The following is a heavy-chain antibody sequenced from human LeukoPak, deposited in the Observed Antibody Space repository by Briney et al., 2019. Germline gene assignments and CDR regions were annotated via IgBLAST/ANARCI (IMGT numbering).Heavy chain of an antibody. D-gene: IGHD3-3*01. V-gene: IGHV3-30-3*01. CDR3: AKDDDFWSGYYSLDY. CDR1: GFTFSSYA. J-gene: IGHJ4*02. Sequence: PGGSLRLSCAASGFTFSSYAMHWVRQAPGKGLEWVAVISYDGSNKYYADSVKGRFTISRDNSKNTLYLQMNSLRAEDTAVYYCAKDDDFWSGYYSLDYWGQGTLVTVSS. CDR2: ISYDGSNK.